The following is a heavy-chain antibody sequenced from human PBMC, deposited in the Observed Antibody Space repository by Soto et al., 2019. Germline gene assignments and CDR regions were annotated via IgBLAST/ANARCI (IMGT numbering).Heavy chain of an antibody. CDR3: AREGGGYDSSPRYGLDV. CDR1: GGSISSVGHY. CDR2: IYYSGST. J-gene: IGHJ6*02. Sequence: PSETLSLTCSVSGGSISSVGHYWTWIRQQPGKGLEWIGYIYYSGSTDYNPSLKSRVTISVDRSKNQFSLNLSSVTAAHTAIYSCAREGGGYDSSPRYGLDVWGQGTTVTVS. V-gene: IGHV4-31*03. D-gene: IGHD5-12*01.